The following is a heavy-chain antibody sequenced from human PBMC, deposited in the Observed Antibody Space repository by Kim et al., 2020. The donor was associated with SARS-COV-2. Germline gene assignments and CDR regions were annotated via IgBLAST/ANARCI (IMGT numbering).Heavy chain of an antibody. CDR3: ARERGSYSFFDY. Sequence: GGSLRLSCAASGFTFSDYYMSWIRQAPGKGLEWVSYISSSSSYTNYADSVKGRFTISRDNAKNSLYLQMNSLRAEDTAVYYCARERGSYSFFDYWGQGTLVTVSS. V-gene: IGHV3-11*06. J-gene: IGHJ4*02. CDR1: GFTFSDYY. CDR2: ISSSSSYT. D-gene: IGHD1-26*01.